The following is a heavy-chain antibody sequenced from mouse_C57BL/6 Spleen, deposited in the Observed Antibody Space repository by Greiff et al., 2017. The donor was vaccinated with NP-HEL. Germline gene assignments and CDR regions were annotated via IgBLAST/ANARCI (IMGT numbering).Heavy chain of an antibody. J-gene: IGHJ2*01. CDR1: GYTFTSYW. V-gene: IGHV1-64*01. D-gene: IGHD2-4*01. CDR3: ARIDDDYDDYFDY. Sequence: VQLQQSGAELVKPGASVKLSCKASGYTFTSYWMHWVKQRPGQGLEWIGMIHPNSGSTNYNEKFKSKATLTVDKSSSTAYMQLSSLASEDSAVYYCARIDDDYDDYFDYWGQGTTLTVSS. CDR2: IHPNSGST.